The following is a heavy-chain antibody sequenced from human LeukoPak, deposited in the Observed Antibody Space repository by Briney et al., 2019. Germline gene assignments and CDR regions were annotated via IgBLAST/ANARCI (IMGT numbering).Heavy chain of an antibody. V-gene: IGHV3-21*01. CDR1: GFTFSSYS. D-gene: IGHD6-6*01. CDR2: ISSSSSYI. Sequence: GGSLRLSCAASGFTFSSYSMNWVRQAPGKGLEWVSSISSSSSYIYYADSVKGRFTISRDNAKNSLYLQMNSLRAEDTAVYYCARALKQLAHFDYWGQGTLVTVSS. CDR3: ARALKQLAHFDY. J-gene: IGHJ4*02.